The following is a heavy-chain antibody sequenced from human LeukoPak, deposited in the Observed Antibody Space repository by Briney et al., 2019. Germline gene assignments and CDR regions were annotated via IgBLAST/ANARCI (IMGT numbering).Heavy chain of an antibody. V-gene: IGHV4-59*01. CDR3: ARDPSGSGSYFDH. Sequence: SETLSLTCTVSGGSINSYYWSWIRQPPGKGLEGIGYIYYSGSTKYNPSLKSRVTISVDTSKNQFSLKLSSVTAADTAVYYCARDPSGSGSYFDHWGQGTLVTVSS. D-gene: IGHD3-10*01. CDR2: IYYSGST. CDR1: GGSINSYY. J-gene: IGHJ4*01.